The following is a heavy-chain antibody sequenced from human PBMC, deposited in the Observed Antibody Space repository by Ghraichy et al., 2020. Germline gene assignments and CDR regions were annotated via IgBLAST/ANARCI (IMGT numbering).Heavy chain of an antibody. J-gene: IGHJ6*03. CDR3: ARDPGSSWKYYYYYMDV. V-gene: IGHV1-2*02. D-gene: IGHD6-13*01. Sequence: ASVKVSCKASGYTFTGYYMHWVRQAPGQGLEWMGWINPNSGGTNYAQKFQGRVTMTRDTSISTAYMELSRLRSDDTAVYYCARDPGSSWKYYYYYMDVWGKGTTVTVSS. CDR1: GYTFTGYY. CDR2: INPNSGGT.